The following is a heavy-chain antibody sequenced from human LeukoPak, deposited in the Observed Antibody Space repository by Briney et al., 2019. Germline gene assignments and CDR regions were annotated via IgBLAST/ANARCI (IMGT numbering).Heavy chain of an antibody. CDR2: ISGSGGNT. D-gene: IGHD3-10*01. Sequence: GGSLRLSCAASGFTFSSYGMSWVRQAPGKGLEWVSTISGSGGNTFYADSVKGRFTISRDNSKNTLYLQMNSLRAEDTAVYYCAKRGGVRGVNYYYYYYMDVWGKGTTVTISS. V-gene: IGHV3-23*01. J-gene: IGHJ6*03. CDR1: GFTFSSYG. CDR3: AKRGGVRGVNYYYYYYMDV.